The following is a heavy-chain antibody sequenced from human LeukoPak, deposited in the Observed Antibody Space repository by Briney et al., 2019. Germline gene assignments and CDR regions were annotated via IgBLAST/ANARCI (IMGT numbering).Heavy chain of an antibody. CDR3: ASGSGIFFA. J-gene: IGHJ5*02. V-gene: IGHV3-74*01. CDR1: GFTFGDYA. CDR2: INTDGSIT. Sequence: PGGSLRLSCAASGFTFGDYAMHWVRQAPGKGLVWVSRINTDGSITTYADSVKGRFTISRDNAKNTLYLQMSSLRAEDTAVYFCASGSGIFFAWGQGTLVTVSS. D-gene: IGHD3-3*01.